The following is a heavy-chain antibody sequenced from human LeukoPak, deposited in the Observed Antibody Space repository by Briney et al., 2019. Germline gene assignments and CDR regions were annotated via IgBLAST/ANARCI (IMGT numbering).Heavy chain of an antibody. CDR1: GGSLSSGDYY. V-gene: IGHV4-30-4*01. D-gene: IGHD3-16*01. J-gene: IGHJ4*02. CDR3: ARAKGDYFDY. CDR2: IYYSGST. Sequence: SQTLSLTCTVSGGSLSSGDYYWSWLRQPPGKGLEWIGYIYYSGSTYYSPSLKSRLTISVDTSKNQFSLRLSSVTAADTAVYYCARAKGDYFDYWGQGTLVTVSP.